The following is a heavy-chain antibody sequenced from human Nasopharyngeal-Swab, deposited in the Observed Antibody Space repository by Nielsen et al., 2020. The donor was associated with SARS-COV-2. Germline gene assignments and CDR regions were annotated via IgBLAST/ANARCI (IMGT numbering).Heavy chain of an antibody. J-gene: IGHJ4*02. CDR2: ISSSSSYT. V-gene: IGHV3-11*06. Sequence: RQAPGKGLEWVSYISSSSSYTNYADSVKGRFTISRDNAKNSLYLQMNSLRAEDTAVYYCASEGTYCGGGSCYVYWGQGTLVTVSS. D-gene: IGHD2-15*01. CDR3: ASEGTYCGGGSCYVY.